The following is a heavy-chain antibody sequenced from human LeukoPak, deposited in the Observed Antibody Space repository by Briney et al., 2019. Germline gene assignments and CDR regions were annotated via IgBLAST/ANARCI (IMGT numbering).Heavy chain of an antibody. Sequence: ASVKVSCKASGYTFTNYYIHWVRQAPGQGLEWMGIINPSGGSPTYAQNFQGRVTMTRDTSTSTVYMELSSLRSEDTAVYYCARNYGGGWFDPWGQGTLVTVSS. D-gene: IGHD3-16*01. V-gene: IGHV1-46*01. J-gene: IGHJ5*02. CDR2: INPSGGSP. CDR1: GYTFTNYY. CDR3: ARNYGGGWFDP.